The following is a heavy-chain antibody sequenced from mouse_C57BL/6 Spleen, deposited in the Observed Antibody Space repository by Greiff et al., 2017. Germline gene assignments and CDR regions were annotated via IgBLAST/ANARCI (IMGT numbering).Heavy chain of an antibody. V-gene: IGHV2-6*01. CDR2: IWGVGST. Sequence: QVQLQQSGPGLVAPSQSLSITCTVSGFSLTSYGVDWVRQSPGKGLEWLGVIWGVGSTNYNSALKSRLSISKDNSKSQVFLKMNSLQTDDTAMYYCASEDDRGFAYWGQGTLVAVSA. CDR3: ASEDDRGFAY. D-gene: IGHD2-3*01. J-gene: IGHJ3*01. CDR1: GFSLTSYG.